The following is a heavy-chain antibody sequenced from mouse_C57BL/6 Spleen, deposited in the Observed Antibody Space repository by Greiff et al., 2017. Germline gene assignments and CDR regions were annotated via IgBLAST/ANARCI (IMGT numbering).Heavy chain of an antibody. J-gene: IGHJ4*01. Sequence: QVQLQQPGTELVKPGASVKLSCKASGYTFTSYWMHWVKQRPGQGLEWIGNINPSNGGTNYNEKFKSKATLTVDKSSSTAYMQLSSLTSEDSAVYYCARLTPSYSTVVGGNAMDYWGQGTSVTVSS. CDR2: INPSNGGT. CDR1: GYTFTSYW. D-gene: IGHD1-1*01. CDR3: ARLTPSYSTVVGGNAMDY. V-gene: IGHV1-53*01.